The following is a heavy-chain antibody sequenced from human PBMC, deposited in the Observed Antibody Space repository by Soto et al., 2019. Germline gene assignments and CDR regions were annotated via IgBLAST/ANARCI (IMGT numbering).Heavy chain of an antibody. D-gene: IGHD5-12*01. CDR2: ISYDGSNK. J-gene: IGHJ6*02. CDR1: GFKFSSYG. Sequence: GGSQRLSCAASGFKFSSYGMHWVRQTQGKGLEWVAVISYDGSNKYYADSVKGRFTISRDNSKNTLYLQMNSLRAEDTAVYYCAKVTVEMATITRGMDVWGQGTTVTVSS. CDR3: AKVTVEMATITRGMDV. V-gene: IGHV3-30*18.